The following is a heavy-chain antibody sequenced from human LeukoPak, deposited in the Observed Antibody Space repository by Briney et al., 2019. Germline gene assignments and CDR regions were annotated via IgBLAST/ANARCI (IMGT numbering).Heavy chain of an antibody. CDR3: AKPYYYGSRSYMDY. J-gene: IGHJ4*02. CDR2: ISYDGSNT. CDR1: GFTFSSYG. V-gene: IGHV3-30*18. Sequence: GGSLRLSCAASGFTFSSYGMHWVRQAPGKGLEWVAVISYDGSNTYYADAVKGRFTISRDNSKNMLYLQMNSLRAEDTAVYYCAKPYYYGSRSYMDYWGQGTLVTVSS. D-gene: IGHD3-10*01.